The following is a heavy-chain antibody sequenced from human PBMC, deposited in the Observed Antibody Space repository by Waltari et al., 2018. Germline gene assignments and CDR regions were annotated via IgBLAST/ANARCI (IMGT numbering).Heavy chain of an antibody. V-gene: IGHV1-69*01. CDR2: IIPILGTA. D-gene: IGHD4-17*01. Sequence: QVQLVQSGAEVKNPGSSVKVSCKASGGTFSSYAISWVRQAPGQGLEWMGGIIPILGTANDAKKFQGRVTITADESTSTAYMELSSLRSEDTAVYYCASPRGYGDYMLNFYYYGMDVWGQGTTVTVSS. J-gene: IGHJ6*02. CDR1: GGTFSSYA. CDR3: ASPRGYGDYMLNFYYYGMDV.